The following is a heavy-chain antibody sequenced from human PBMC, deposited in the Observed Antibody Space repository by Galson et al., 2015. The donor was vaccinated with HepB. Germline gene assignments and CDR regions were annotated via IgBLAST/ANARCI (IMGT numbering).Heavy chain of an antibody. CDR1: GFTFSSYS. V-gene: IGHV3-21*01. CDR3: AREVSWSSGFDY. Sequence: SLRLSCAASGFTFSSYSMNWVRQAPGKGPEWVSSISSSSSYIYYADSVKGRFTISRDNAKDSLYLQMNSLRAEDTAVYYCAREVSWSSGFDYWGQGTLVTVSS. D-gene: IGHD6-19*01. CDR2: ISSSSSYI. J-gene: IGHJ4*02.